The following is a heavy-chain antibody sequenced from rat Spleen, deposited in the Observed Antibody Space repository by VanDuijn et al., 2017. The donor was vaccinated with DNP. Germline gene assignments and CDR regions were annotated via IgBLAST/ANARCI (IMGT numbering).Heavy chain of an antibody. J-gene: IGHJ2*01. CDR3: ARHERTTGLGFDY. D-gene: IGHD1-6*01. V-gene: IGHV5S10*01. Sequence: EVQLVESGGGLVQPGRSLKLSCVASGFTFSDYTMAWVRQAPKKGLEWVATIIYDGSKTYYRDSVKGRFTISRDNAKSSLYLQMNSLRSEDTATYYCARHERTTGLGFDYWGQGVMVTVSS. CDR2: IIYDGSKT. CDR1: GFTFSDYT.